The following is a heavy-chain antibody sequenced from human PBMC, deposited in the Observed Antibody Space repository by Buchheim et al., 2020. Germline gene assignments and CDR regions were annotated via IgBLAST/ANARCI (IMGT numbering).Heavy chain of an antibody. Sequence: QVQLQQWGAGLLKPSETLSLTCAVYGGSFSDYLWSWIRQPPGKGLEWVGEVHHSGRATYNPSLKSRLTMSVDTSKKQFSLKLRFVTAADAAVYYCVRVLCTRTRCPGVDYWGQGT. V-gene: IGHV4-34*01. D-gene: IGHD2-8*01. J-gene: IGHJ4*02. CDR1: GGSFSDYL. CDR3: VRVLCTRTRCPGVDY. CDR2: VHHSGRA.